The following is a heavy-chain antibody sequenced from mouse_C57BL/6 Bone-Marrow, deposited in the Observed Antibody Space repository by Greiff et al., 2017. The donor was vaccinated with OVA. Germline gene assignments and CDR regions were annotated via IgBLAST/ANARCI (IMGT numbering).Heavy chain of an antibody. D-gene: IGHD2-4*01. CDR3: ASRNDDGRECTMDY. CDR2: INPSSGYT. V-gene: IGHV1-7*01. Sequence: QVQLKQSGAELAKPGASVKLSCKASGYTFTSYWMHWVKQRPGQGLEWIGYINPSSGYTKYNQKFKDKATLTADKSSSTAYMQLSSLTCEDSAVYYCASRNDDGRECTMDYWGQGTSVTVSS. CDR1: GYTFTSYW. J-gene: IGHJ4*01.